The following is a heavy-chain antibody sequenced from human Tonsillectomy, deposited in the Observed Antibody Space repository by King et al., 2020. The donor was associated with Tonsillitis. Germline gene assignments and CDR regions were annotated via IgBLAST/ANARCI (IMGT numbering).Heavy chain of an antibody. J-gene: IGHJ4*02. D-gene: IGHD2-15*01. Sequence: DVQLVESGGGLVQPGGSLRLSCAASGFTFSSSAMSWVRQAPGKGLEWVSIISGSGSSTDYADSMKGRFSSSRDNSKNTLFLQMSSLRADDTAVYYCARNKGFVAAPCDYWGQGTLVTVSS. CDR3: ARNKGFVAAPCDY. CDR2: ISGSGSST. V-gene: IGHV3-23*04. CDR1: GFTFSSSA.